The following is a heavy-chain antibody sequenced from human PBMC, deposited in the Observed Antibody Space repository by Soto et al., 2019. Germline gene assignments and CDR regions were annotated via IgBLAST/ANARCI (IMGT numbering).Heavy chain of an antibody. CDR2: IRSKAYGGTT. V-gene: IGHV3-49*03. J-gene: IGHJ4*02. D-gene: IGHD3-3*01. Sequence: GGSLRLSCTASGFTFGDYAMSWFRQAPGKGLEWVGFIRSKAYGGTTEYAASVKGRFTISRDDSKSIAYLKMNSLKTEDTAVYYCTRDLLLLGREGFWSGYYIFDYWGQGTLVTVSS. CDR1: GFTFGDYA. CDR3: TRDLLLLGREGFWSGYYIFDY.